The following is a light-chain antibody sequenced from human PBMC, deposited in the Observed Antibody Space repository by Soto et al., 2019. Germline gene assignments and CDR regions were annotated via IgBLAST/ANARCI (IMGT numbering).Light chain of an antibody. V-gene: IGLV2-14*01. CDR2: DVS. J-gene: IGLJ2*01. Sequence: QSALTQPASVSGSPGQSITISCTGTSSDVGGYNYVSWYQQHPGKAPKLMIYDVSNRPSGVSNRFSGSKSGNTASLPISGLQAEDEADYYCSSYTGSSTVVFGGGTKLTVL. CDR3: SSYTGSSTVV. CDR1: SSDVGGYNY.